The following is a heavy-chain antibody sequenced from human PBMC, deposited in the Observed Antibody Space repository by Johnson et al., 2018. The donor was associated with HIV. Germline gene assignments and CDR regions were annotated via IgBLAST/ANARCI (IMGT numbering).Heavy chain of an antibody. J-gene: IGHJ3*02. Sequence: VRLVESGGGLVQPGGSLRLSCAASGFTVSSNYMSWVRQAPGKGLEWVSVIYSGGSTYYADSVKGRFTISRDNSKNTLYLQMNSLTAEDTAVYYCAKGGYNWKFDGFDIWGQGTMVTISS. V-gene: IGHV3-66*02. CDR3: AKGGYNWKFDGFDI. CDR1: GFTVSSNY. CDR2: IYSGGST. D-gene: IGHD1-20*01.